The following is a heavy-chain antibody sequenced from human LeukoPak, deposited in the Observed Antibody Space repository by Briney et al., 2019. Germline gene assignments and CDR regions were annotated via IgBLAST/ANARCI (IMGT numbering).Heavy chain of an antibody. CDR2: ISGTGGST. J-gene: IGHJ4*02. CDR3: AKGDSPFDY. CDR1: GFTFSSYA. D-gene: IGHD2-21*02. Sequence: PRGCLRLSCAASGFTFSSYAISWVRQAPGEGLEWGSAISGTGGSTYYAGSVKGLFTISRDNSKNTLYLQMNSLRAEDTAVYYCAKGDSPFDYWGQGTLVTVSS. V-gene: IGHV3-23*01.